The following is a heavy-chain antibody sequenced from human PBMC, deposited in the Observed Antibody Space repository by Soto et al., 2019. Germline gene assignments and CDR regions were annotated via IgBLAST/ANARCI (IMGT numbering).Heavy chain of an antibody. V-gene: IGHV4-59*01. CDR2: IYYSGST. Sequence: SETLSLTCTVSGGSIISYYWSWILQPPWKGLEWIGYIYYSGSTNYNPSLKSRVTISVDTSKNQFSLKLSSVTAADTAVYYCARDTPYCGGDCYGFDIWGQGTMVTVSS. CDR1: GGSIISYY. CDR3: ARDTPYCGGDCYGFDI. D-gene: IGHD2-21*02. J-gene: IGHJ3*02.